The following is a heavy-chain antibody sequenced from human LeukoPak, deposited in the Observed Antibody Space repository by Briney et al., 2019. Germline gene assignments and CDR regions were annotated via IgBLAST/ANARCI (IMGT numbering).Heavy chain of an antibody. CDR1: GFTFSSYG. D-gene: IGHD6-13*01. V-gene: IGHV3-30*18. Sequence: PGGSLRLSCAASGFTFSSYGMHWGRQAPGKGLEWVAVISYDGSNKYYADSVKGRFTISRDNSKNTLYLQMNSLRAEDTAVYYCAKAELYSSSWFPMDVWGQGTTVTVSS. J-gene: IGHJ6*02. CDR2: ISYDGSNK. CDR3: AKAELYSSSWFPMDV.